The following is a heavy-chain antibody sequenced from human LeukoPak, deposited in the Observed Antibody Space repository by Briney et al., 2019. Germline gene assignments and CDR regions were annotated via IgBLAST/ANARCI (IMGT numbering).Heavy chain of an antibody. V-gene: IGHV1-18*01. CDR1: GYTFTSYG. Sequence: ASVKVSCKASGYTFTSYGISWVRQAPGQGLEWMGWISAYNGNTNYAQKLQGRVTMTTDTSTSTAYLELRSLRSDDTAVYYCASKLDIVVVPAVIGDDAFDIWGQGTMVTVSS. CDR3: ASKLDIVVVPAVIGDDAFDI. J-gene: IGHJ3*02. CDR2: ISAYNGNT. D-gene: IGHD2-2*03.